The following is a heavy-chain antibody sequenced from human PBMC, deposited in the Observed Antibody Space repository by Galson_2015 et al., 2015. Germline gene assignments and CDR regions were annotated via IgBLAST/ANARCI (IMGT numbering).Heavy chain of an antibody. J-gene: IGHJ6*03. CDR1: GGTFSSYA. D-gene: IGHD6-19*01. Sequence: SVKVSCKASGGTFSSYAISWVRQAPGQGLEWMGGIIPIFGTANYAQKFQGRVTITADESTSTAYMELSSLRSEDTAVYYCARDRIAVAGTYHYYYYMDVWGKGTTVTVSS. V-gene: IGHV1-69*13. CDR3: ARDRIAVAGTYHYYYYMDV. CDR2: IIPIFGTA.